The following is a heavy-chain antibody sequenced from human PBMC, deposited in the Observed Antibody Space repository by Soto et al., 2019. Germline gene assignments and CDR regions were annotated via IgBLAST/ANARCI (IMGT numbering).Heavy chain of an antibody. CDR2: IDPSDSYT. Sequence: PGDSLKISCKGSGCSFTSYWISWVLQIPGKGLEWMGRIDPSDSYTNYSPSFQGHVTISADKSISTAYLQWSSLKASDTAMYYCARQRIAAAGIDWFDHWGQGSLVTVSS. CDR1: GCSFTSYW. D-gene: IGHD6-13*01. V-gene: IGHV5-10-1*01. CDR3: ARQRIAAAGIDWFDH. J-gene: IGHJ5*02.